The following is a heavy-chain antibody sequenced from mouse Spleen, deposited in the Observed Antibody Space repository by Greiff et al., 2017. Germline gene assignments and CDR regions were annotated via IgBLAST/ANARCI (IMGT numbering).Heavy chain of an antibody. V-gene: IGHV1-7*01. CDR1: GYTFTSYW. J-gene: IGHJ2*01. Sequence: VQLQQSGAELAKPGASVKLSCKASGYTFTSYWMHWVKQRPGQGLEWIGYINPSSGYTKYNQKFKDKATLTADKSSSTAYMQLSSLTYEDSAVYYCAYYYGSSSYYFDYWGQGTTLTVSS. CDR3: AYYYGSSSYYFDY. D-gene: IGHD1-1*01. CDR2: INPSSGYT.